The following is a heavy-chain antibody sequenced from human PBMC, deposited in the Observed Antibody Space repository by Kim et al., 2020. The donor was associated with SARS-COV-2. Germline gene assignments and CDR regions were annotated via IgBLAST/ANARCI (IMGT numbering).Heavy chain of an antibody. CDR3: ADGDPLDY. Sequence: GGSLRLSCAASGFPFLPYGMHWVRQAPGKGLEWVALIWHDGGNKYYADSVKGRFTISRDNSKNTVYLQMNTLRAEDTAVYYCADGDPLDYWGQGSLVTLSS. V-gene: IGHV3-33*08. CDR1: GFPFLPYG. CDR2: IWHDGGNK. J-gene: IGHJ4*02.